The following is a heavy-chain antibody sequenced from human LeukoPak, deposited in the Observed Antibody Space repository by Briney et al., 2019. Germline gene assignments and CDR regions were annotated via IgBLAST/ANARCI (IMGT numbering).Heavy chain of an antibody. CDR2: IRSKTYGGTT. Sequence: PGGSLRLSCTSSGFTFGDYAMNWVRQAQGKGLEWVGFIRSKTYGGTTEYAASVKGRFTISRDDSKSIAYLQMNSLKSEDAAVYYCTGGSGGYPNYWGQGTLVTVSS. J-gene: IGHJ4*02. CDR1: GFTFGDYA. CDR3: TGGSGGYPNY. V-gene: IGHV3-49*04. D-gene: IGHD3-22*01.